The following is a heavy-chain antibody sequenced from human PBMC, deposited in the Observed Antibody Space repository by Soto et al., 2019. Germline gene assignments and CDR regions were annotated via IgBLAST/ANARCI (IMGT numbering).Heavy chain of an antibody. D-gene: IGHD3-22*01. CDR2: IKSKTDGGTT. CDR1: GFTFSNAW. Sequence: PGGSLRLSCAASGFTFSNAWMSWVRQAPGKGLEWVGRIKSKTDGGTTDYAAPVKGRFTISRDDSKNTLYLQMNSLKTEDTAVYYCTTDAYYYDSSGYYSFDYWGQGTLVTVSS. J-gene: IGHJ4*02. CDR3: TTDAYYYDSSGYYSFDY. V-gene: IGHV3-15*01.